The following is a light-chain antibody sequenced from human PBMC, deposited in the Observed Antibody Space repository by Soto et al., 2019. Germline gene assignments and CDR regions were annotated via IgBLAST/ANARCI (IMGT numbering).Light chain of an antibody. Sequence: QSVLTQPPSASGSPGQSVTLSCTGTSSDVGYYDYVSWYQQHPGKAPKLMIYGVSKRPSGVPDRFSGSKSGNTASLTVSGLQAEDEADYYCSSYTGSNILVFGGGTQLTVL. CDR1: SSDVGYYDY. CDR2: GVS. V-gene: IGLV2-8*01. CDR3: SSYTGSNILV. J-gene: IGLJ7*01.